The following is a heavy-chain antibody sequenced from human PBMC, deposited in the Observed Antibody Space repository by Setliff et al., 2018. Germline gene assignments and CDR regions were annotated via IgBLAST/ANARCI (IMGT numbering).Heavy chain of an antibody. CDR3: TRDLGARYCSGGSCSHYYYYHYMDV. CDR2: IHSGGSST. Sequence: PGGSLRLSCAASGFTFSSYAMSWVRQAPGKGLEWVSVIHSGGSSTYYADSVKGRFTISRDNSKNTLYLQMNSLRAEDTAVYYCTRDLGARYCSGGSCSHYYYYHYMDVWGKGTTVTVSS. CDR1: GFTFSSYA. J-gene: IGHJ6*03. D-gene: IGHD2-15*01. V-gene: IGHV3-23*03.